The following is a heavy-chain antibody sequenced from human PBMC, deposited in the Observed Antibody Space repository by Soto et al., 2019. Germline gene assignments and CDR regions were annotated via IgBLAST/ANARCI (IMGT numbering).Heavy chain of an antibody. Sequence: LRLSCAASGFTVSSYAISWVSQAPGKGLEWVSFIRVSCHSTYYADSVKVRFTISRDNSKNALYLQMNSLRAEGTAVYYCAKDGYDILNGYFLDALDFWAQGTMVPVSS. D-gene: IGHD3-9*01. CDR3: AKDGYDILNGYFLDALDF. CDR2: IRVSCHST. CDR1: GFTVSSYA. V-gene: IGHV3-23*01. J-gene: IGHJ3*01.